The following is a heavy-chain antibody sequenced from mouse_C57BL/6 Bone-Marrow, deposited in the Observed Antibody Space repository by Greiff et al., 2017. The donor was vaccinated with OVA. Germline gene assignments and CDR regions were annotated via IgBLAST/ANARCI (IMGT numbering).Heavy chain of an antibody. CDR2: IYPRSGNT. V-gene: IGHV1-81*01. CDR3: ARGGQLRLLAY. Sequence: VKLQESGAELARPGASVKLSCKASGYTFTSYGISWVKQRTGQGLEWIGEIYPRSGNTYYNEKFKGKATLTADKSSSTAYMELRSLTSEDSAVYFCARGGQLRLLAYWGQGTLVTVSA. J-gene: IGHJ3*01. CDR1: GYTFTSYG. D-gene: IGHD3-2*02.